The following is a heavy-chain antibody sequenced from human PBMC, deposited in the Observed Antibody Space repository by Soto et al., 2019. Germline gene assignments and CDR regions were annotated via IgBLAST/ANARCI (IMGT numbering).Heavy chain of an antibody. CDR3: ARDLAAAGPFDC. CDR1: GYTFTNYA. CDR2: ISAYNGNT. Sequence: QVPLVQSGAEVKKPGASVKVSCKASGYTFTNYAFSWVRQAPGQGLEWMGWISAYNGNTNYPQKLQGRVTMTTDTSTSTAYMELRSLRSDDTAVYYCARDLAAAGPFDCWGQGTLVTVSS. J-gene: IGHJ4*02. D-gene: IGHD6-13*01. V-gene: IGHV1-18*01.